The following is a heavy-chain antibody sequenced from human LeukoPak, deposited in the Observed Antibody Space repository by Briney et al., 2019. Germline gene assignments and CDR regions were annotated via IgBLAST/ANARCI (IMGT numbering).Heavy chain of an antibody. Sequence: ASVKVSCKASGYTFTSYGISWVRQAPGQGLEWMGDVNGYNGNTNFAQTFQGRVTMTTDTATNTAYMDLRSLSSDDTAVYYCAREAKYSGSYYYDYGGKGPLVTVSS. V-gene: IGHV1-18*01. CDR1: GYTFTSYG. J-gene: IGHJ4*02. D-gene: IGHD1-26*01. CDR2: VNGYNGNT. CDR3: AREAKYSGSYYYDY.